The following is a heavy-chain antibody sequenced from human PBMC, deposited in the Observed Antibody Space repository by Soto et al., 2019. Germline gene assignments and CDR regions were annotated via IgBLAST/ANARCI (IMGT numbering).Heavy chain of an antibody. CDR1: GYTFTGYY. J-gene: IGHJ5*02. Sequence: ASVKVSCKASGYTFTGYYMHGVRQAPGQGLEWMGWINPNSGGTNYAQKFQGRVTMTRDTSISTAYMELSRLRSDDTAVYYFANDAPLLGFNTFDPWGQGTLVTVSS. D-gene: IGHD2-21*01. CDR2: INPNSGGT. V-gene: IGHV1-2*02. CDR3: ANDAPLLGFNTFDP.